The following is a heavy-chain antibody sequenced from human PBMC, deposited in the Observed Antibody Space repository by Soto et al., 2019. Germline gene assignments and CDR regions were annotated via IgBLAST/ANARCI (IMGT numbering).Heavy chain of an antibody. Sequence: SETLSLTCAVYGGSFSGYYWSWIRQPPGKGLEWIGEINHSGSTNYNPSLKSRVTISVDTSKNQFSLKLSSVTAADTAVYYCARPPNYYDSSGYNYWGQGTLVTVS. CDR1: GGSFSGYY. J-gene: IGHJ4*02. CDR2: INHSGST. V-gene: IGHV4-34*01. D-gene: IGHD3-22*01. CDR3: ARPPNYYDSSGYNY.